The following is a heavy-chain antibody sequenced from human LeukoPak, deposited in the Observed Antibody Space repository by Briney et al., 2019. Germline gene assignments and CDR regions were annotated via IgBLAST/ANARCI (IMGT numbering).Heavy chain of an antibody. CDR3: AREGSSSWYAPYYYYGMDV. V-gene: IGHV1-18*01. Sequence: ASVKVSCKASGYTFNHYGISWVRQAPGQGLEWMGWISAYNGNTNYAQKLQGRVTMTTDTSASTAYMELRSLRSDDTAVYYCAREGSSSWYAPYYYYGMDVWGQGTTVTVSS. CDR2: ISAYNGNT. CDR1: GYTFNHYG. J-gene: IGHJ6*02. D-gene: IGHD6-13*01.